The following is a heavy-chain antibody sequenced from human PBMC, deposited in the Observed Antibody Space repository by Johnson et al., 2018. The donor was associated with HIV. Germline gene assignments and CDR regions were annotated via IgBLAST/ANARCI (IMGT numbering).Heavy chain of an antibody. CDR2: IKRKTDGGAT. CDR3: FTEPPPYPKYVRLHDVFEI. CDR1: GFIFSNAW. J-gene: IGHJ3*02. D-gene: IGHD2-2*01. Sequence: VQLVESGGGLVKPVGSLRLSCAVSGFIFSNAWMSWVRQAPGTGLEWVGRIKRKTDGGATDYAAPVKGRFTISRDDSKNTLYLQMNSLKIEDTAVYYCFTEPPPYPKYVRLHDVFEIWGQGTMVTVSS. V-gene: IGHV3-15*01.